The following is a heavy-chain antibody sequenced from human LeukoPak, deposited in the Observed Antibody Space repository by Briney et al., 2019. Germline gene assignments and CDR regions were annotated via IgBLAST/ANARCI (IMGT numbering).Heavy chain of an antibody. CDR2: INHSGST. D-gene: IGHD4-23*01. V-gene: IGHV4-34*01. Sequence: SETLSLTCAVYGGSFSGYYWSWIRQPPEKGLEWIGEINHSGSTNYNPSLKSRVTISVDTSKNQFSLKLSSVTAADTAVYYCARGGYGGNSGNFDYWGQGALVTVSS. J-gene: IGHJ4*02. CDR1: GGSFSGYY. CDR3: ARGGYGGNSGNFDY.